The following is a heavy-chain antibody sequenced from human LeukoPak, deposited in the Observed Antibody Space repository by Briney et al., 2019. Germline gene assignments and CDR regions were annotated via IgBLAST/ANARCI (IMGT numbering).Heavy chain of an antibody. J-gene: IGHJ4*02. CDR1: GYTFTSYA. D-gene: IGHD5-18*01. CDR3: ARGYIYGSILDY. V-gene: IGHV1-3*03. CDR2: INAGNGNT. Sequence: ASVKVSCKASGYTFTSYAMHWVRQAPGQRLEWMGWINAGNGNTKYSQEFQGRVTTTRDTSASTAYMELSSLRSEDMAVYYCARGYIYGSILDYWGQGTLVTVSS.